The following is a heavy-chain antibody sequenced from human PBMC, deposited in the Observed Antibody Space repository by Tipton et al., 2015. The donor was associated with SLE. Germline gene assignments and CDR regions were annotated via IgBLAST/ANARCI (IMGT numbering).Heavy chain of an antibody. CDR1: GGSFSGYY. CDR3: ARDFRGGGQDAFDI. V-gene: IGHV4-34*01. Sequence: TLSLTCAVYGGSFSGYYWSWIRQPPGKGLEWIGEINHSGSTNYNPSLKSRVTISVDTSKNQFSLKLSSVTAADTAVYYCARDFRGGGQDAFDIWGQGTMVTVSS. J-gene: IGHJ3*02. CDR2: INHSGST. D-gene: IGHD3-10*01.